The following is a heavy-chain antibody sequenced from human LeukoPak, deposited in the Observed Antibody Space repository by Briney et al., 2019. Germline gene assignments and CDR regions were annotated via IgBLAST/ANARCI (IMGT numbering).Heavy chain of an antibody. CDR3: ARVVEMATITDYYYMDV. CDR1: GGTFSSYA. J-gene: IGHJ6*03. V-gene: IGHV1-69*05. Sequence: SVKVSCKASGGTFSSYAISWVRQAPGQGLEWMGGIIPIFGTANYAQKFQGRVTITTDESTSTAYMELSSLRSEDTAVYYCARVVEMATITDYYYMDVWGKGTTVTVSS. D-gene: IGHD5-24*01. CDR2: IIPIFGTA.